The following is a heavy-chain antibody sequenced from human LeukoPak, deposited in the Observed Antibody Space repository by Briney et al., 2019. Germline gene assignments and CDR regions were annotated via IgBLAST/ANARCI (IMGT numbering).Heavy chain of an antibody. CDR3: ARPITTMITPFDY. D-gene: IGHD4-23*01. Sequence: GESLKISCKGSGYSFTSYWIGWVRQMPGKGLEWMGIIYPGDPDIRYSPSFQGQVTISADKSISTAYLQWSSLKASDTAMYFCARPITTMITPFDYWGQGTLVTVSS. J-gene: IGHJ4*02. CDR1: GYSFTSYW. V-gene: IGHV5-51*01. CDR2: IYPGDPDI.